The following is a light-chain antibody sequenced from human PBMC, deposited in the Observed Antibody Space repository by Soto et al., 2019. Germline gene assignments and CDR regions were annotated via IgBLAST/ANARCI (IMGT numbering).Light chain of an antibody. V-gene: IGLV2-8*01. CDR3: SSYAGSNIV. CDR2: EVN. J-gene: IGLJ1*01. CDR1: SSDVGGYNS. Sequence: QLVLTQPPSASGSPGQSVTISCTGTSSDVGGYNSVSWYQQHPGKAPRLMISEVNKRPSGVPDRFSGSKSGNTASLTVSGLQAEDEADYYCSSYAGSNIVFGTGTKVTVL.